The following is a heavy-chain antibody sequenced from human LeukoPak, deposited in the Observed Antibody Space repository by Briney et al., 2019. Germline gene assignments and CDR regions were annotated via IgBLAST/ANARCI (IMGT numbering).Heavy chain of an antibody. CDR3: AKDGFGGGTFPYYLDN. Sequence: GGSLRLSCVASGFTFRNYGMHWVRQAPGKGLEWVAFIPYDGSKKYYTDSVKGRFTISRDNSKNTMYLQMNSLRPEDTAVYYCAKDGFGGGTFPYYLDNWAGEPWSPSPQ. CDR2: IPYDGSKK. V-gene: IGHV3-30*02. J-gene: IGHJ4*02. CDR1: GFTFRNYG. D-gene: IGHD3-3*01.